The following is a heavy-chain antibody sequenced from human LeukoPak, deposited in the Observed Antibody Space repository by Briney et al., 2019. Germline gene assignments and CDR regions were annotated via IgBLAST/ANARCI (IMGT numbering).Heavy chain of an antibody. D-gene: IGHD3-10*01. CDR1: GGSISSHY. Sequence: SETLSLTCTVSGGSISSHYWSWIRQPPGKGLEWIGYIYYSGSTNYNPSLKSRVTISVDTSKNQFSLKLSSVTAADTAVYYCASTQGYYYPRWGQGTLVTVYS. CDR3: ASTQGYYYPR. V-gene: IGHV4-59*08. J-gene: IGHJ4*02. CDR2: IYYSGST.